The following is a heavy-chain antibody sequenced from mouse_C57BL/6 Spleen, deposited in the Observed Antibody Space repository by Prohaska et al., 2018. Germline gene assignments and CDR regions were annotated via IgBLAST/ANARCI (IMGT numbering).Heavy chain of an antibody. V-gene: IGHV1-82*01. D-gene: IGHD2-3*01. CDR2: MYPGDGDT. CDR3: ARSRLYDGGFAY. CDR1: GYAFSSSW. Sequence: QVQLQQSGPELVKPGASVKISCKASGYAFSSSWMNWVKQRPGKGLEWIGRMYPGDGDTNYNGKFKGKATLTADKSSSTAYMQLSSLSSEDSAVYFCARSRLYDGGFAYWGQGTLVTVSA. J-gene: IGHJ3*01.